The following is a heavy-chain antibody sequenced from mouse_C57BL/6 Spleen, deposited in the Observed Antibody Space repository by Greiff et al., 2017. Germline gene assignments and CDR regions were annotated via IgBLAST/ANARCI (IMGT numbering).Heavy chain of an antibody. J-gene: IGHJ4*01. D-gene: IGHD4-1*01. CDR1: GYAFSSSW. V-gene: IGHV1-82*01. Sequence: QAQLQQSGPELVKPGASVKISCKASGYAFSSSWMNWVKQRPGKGLEWIGRIYPGDGDTNYNGKFKGKATLTADKSSSTAYMQLSSLTSEDSAVYFCARLGRDAMDYWGQGTSVTVSS. CDR2: IYPGDGDT. CDR3: ARLGRDAMDY.